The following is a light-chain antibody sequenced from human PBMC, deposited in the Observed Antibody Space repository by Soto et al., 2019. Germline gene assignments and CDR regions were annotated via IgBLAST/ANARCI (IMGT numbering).Light chain of an antibody. CDR3: QQSDNAPYT. CDR1: QSVSSN. V-gene: IGKV3-15*01. Sequence: EIVMTQSPATLSVSPGERATLSCRASQSVSSNLAWYQQKPGQAPRLLIYGASTRATGIPARFSGSGSGTEFTLTINSLQPEDFATYSCQQSDNAPYTFGQGTMLEIK. CDR2: GAS. J-gene: IGKJ2*01.